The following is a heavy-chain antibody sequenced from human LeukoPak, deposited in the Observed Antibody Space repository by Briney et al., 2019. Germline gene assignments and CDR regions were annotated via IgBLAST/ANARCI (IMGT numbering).Heavy chain of an antibody. CDR2: INPNSGGT. CDR1: GYTFTGYY. J-gene: IGHJ4*02. CDR3: ARVQSYGSGSYSDY. Sequence: ASVKVSCKASGYTFTGYYMHWVRQAPGQGLEWMGWINPNSGGTNYAQKFQGRVTMTRDTSISTAYMELSRLRSDDTAVYYCARVQSYGSGSYSDYWGQGALVAVSS. V-gene: IGHV1-2*02. D-gene: IGHD3-10*01.